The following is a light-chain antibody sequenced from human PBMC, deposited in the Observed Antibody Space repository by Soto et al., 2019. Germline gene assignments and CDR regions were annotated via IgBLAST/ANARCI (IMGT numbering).Light chain of an antibody. CDR3: QKHYSTPFT. CDR1: QSVLYSSNDKNC. CDR2: LAS. J-gene: IGKJ3*01. Sequence: DIVMTQSPDSLAVSLGERASINCRSNQSVLYSSNDKNCLAWYQQKPGQPPKLLIYLASARESGVPARFSGSGDGIEFTVAISSLQAEDLAVYCGQKHYSTPFTVGPGTIVQIK. V-gene: IGKV4-1*01.